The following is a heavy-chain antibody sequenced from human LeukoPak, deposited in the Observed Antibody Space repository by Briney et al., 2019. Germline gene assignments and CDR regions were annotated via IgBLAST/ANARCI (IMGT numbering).Heavy chain of an antibody. D-gene: IGHD5-18*01. Sequence: SETLSLTCTVSGGSISSYYWSWIRQPPGKGLEWIGYIYYSGSTNYNPSLKSRVTTSVDTSKNQFSLQLSSVTAADTAVYYCARHGNSGTAPFDIWGQGTMVTVSS. CDR3: ARHGNSGTAPFDI. J-gene: IGHJ3*02. V-gene: IGHV4-59*08. CDR2: IYYSGST. CDR1: GGSISSYY.